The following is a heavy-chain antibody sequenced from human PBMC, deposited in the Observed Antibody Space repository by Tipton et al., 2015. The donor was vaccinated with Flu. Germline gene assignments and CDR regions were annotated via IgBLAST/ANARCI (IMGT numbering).Heavy chain of an antibody. CDR2: INQDGSVI. Sequence: QLVQSGGGLVQPGGSLRLSCAASGFTFSDYWMHWVRQAPGKGLEWVANINQDGSVIYYVDSVRGRFTISRDNAKNSLYLQMNSLRVEDTAVYYCVRAIAAAGSRWGQGTLVTVSS. CDR3: VRAIAAAGSR. CDR1: GFTFSDYW. J-gene: IGHJ4*02. V-gene: IGHV3-7*01. D-gene: IGHD6-13*01.